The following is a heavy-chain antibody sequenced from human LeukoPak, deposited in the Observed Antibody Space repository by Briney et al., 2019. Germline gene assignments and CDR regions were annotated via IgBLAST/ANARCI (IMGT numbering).Heavy chain of an antibody. CDR1: GFTFSDYA. V-gene: IGHV3-21*01. CDR3: ARGPALYCTSSSCLDGVD. Sequence: GGSLRLSCAASGFTFSDYAMNWGRHAPGKGLEWVSSISSGGSYISYADSVKGRFTVSRDNAKDSLFLQMRSLRDEDTAVYYCARGPALYCTSSSCLDGVDWGQGTLVSVSS. D-gene: IGHD2-2*01. CDR2: ISSGGSYI. J-gene: IGHJ4*02.